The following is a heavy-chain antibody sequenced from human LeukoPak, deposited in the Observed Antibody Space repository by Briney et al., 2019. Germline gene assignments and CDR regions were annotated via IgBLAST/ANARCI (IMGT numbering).Heavy chain of an antibody. CDR2: ISGSGGST. V-gene: IGHV3-23*01. CDR3: AKDFSRGDSGYFDY. D-gene: IGHD4-17*01. CDR1: GFTFSSYA. Sequence: GGSLRLSCAASGFTFSSYAMSWVRQAPGKGLEWVSAISGSGGSTYYADSVKGRFTISRDNAKNTLYLKMNSLRAEDTAVYYCAKDFSRGDSGYFDYWGQGTLVTVSS. J-gene: IGHJ4*02.